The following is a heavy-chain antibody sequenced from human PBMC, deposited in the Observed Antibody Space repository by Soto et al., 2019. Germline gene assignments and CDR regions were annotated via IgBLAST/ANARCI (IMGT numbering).Heavy chain of an antibody. CDR2: IYYSGST. CDR3: ARDVARGGNFDY. Sequence: QVQLQESGPGLVKPSQTLSLTCTVSGGSISSGGYYWSWIRQHPGKGLEWIGYIYYSGSTYYNPSLKSRVTISVDTSKNQFSLKLSSLTAADTAVYYCARDVARGGNFDYWGQGTLVTVSS. CDR1: GGSISSGGYY. V-gene: IGHV4-31*03. J-gene: IGHJ4*02. D-gene: IGHD3-16*01.